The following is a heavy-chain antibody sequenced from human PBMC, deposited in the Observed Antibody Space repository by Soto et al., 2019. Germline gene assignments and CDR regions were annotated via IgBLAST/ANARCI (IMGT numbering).Heavy chain of an antibody. J-gene: IGHJ5*02. Sequence: GALVKLSCKTSGYTFTIYYMHWVRNAPGQGLEWMGIINPSGGSTSYAQKFQGRVTMTRDTSTSTVYMELSSLRSEDTAVYYCARESSSANNWFDPWGQGTLVTVSS. CDR1: GYTFTIYY. CDR3: ARESSSANNWFDP. CDR2: INPSGGST. V-gene: IGHV1-46*01. D-gene: IGHD6-6*01.